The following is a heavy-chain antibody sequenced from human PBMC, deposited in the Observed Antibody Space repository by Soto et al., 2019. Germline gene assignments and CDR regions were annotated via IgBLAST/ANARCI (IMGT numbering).Heavy chain of an antibody. CDR2: IYYLGNT. CDR1: GGSISSTSSY. J-gene: IGHJ4*02. D-gene: IGHD3-22*01. V-gene: IGHV4-39*01. CDR3: AGLYPYESSGYHLDY. Sequence: QLQLQESGPGLAKPSETLSLTCTVSGGSISSTSSYWAWIRQPPGKGLEWVGSIYYLGNTYYNPSLGSRVTISVDTSKNQFSLKLSSVTAADTAVFYGAGLYPYESSGYHLDYWSQGTLVTVSS.